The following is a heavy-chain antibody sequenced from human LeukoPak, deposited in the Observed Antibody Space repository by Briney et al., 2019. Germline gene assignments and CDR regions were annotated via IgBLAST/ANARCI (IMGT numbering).Heavy chain of an antibody. V-gene: IGHV1-46*01. D-gene: IGHD6-13*01. CDR3: ARDRGGSSWYNWFDP. Sequence: GASVKVSCKASGYTFTSCYMHWVRQAPGQGLEWMGIINPSVGSTSYAQKFQGRVTMTRDTSTSTVYMELSSLRSEDTAVYYCARDRGGSSWYNWFDPWGQGTLVTVSS. CDR2: INPSVGST. CDR1: GYTFTSCY. J-gene: IGHJ5*02.